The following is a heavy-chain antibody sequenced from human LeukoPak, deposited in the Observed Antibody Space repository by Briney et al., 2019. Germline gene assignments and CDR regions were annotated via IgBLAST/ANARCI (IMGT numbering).Heavy chain of an antibody. CDR1: GGSICSYY. J-gene: IGHJ5*02. CDR3: ARVMYYYDSSGPAWWFDP. V-gene: IGHV4-59*01. D-gene: IGHD3-22*01. CDR2: IYYSGST. Sequence: KTSETLSLTCTVSGGSICSYYWSWIRQPPGKGLEWIGYIYYSGSTNYNPSLKSRVTISVDTSKNQFSLKLSSVTAADTAVYYCARVMYYYDSSGPAWWFDPWGQGTLVTVSS.